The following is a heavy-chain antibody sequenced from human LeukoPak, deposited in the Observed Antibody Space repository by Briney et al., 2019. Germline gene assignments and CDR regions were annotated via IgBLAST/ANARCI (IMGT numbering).Heavy chain of an antibody. CDR1: GDSFSNYY. D-gene: IGHD5-18*01. CDR3: AREAETYSSGFNYDQ. CDR2: IYGSGGS. V-gene: IGHV4-4*07. J-gene: IGHJ4*02. Sequence: SETLSLTCNVSGDSFSNYYWSWMRQPAGRGLEWIGRIYGSGGSNYNPSLKSRVSISVDKSNNRFSLNLTSVTAADTAVYYCAREAETYSSGFNYDQWGQGTLVTVSS.